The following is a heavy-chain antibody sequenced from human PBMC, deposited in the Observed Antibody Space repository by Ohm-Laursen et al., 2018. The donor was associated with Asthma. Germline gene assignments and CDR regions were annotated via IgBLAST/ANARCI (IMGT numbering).Heavy chain of an antibody. J-gene: IGHJ5*01. D-gene: IGHD4-17*01. CDR2: IFHSGSA. CDR3: ARYTTAVTFDS. V-gene: IGHV4-31*03. CDR1: GCAINRGGYY. Sequence: PSDTLSLTCTVSGCAINRGGYYWRWIRQHPGKGLENIGYIFHSGSAYYNPSLKSRVTISLDTSNIKFSLELSTVTAADTAVYYCARYTTAVTFDSWGQGTLVTVSS.